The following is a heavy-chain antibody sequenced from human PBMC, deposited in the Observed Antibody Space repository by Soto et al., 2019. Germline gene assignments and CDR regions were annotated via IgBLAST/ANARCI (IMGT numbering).Heavy chain of an antibody. Sequence: QVPLQESGPGLVKPSQTLSLTCTVSGGSISSGGYYWSWIRQHPGKGLEWIGYIYYSGSTYYNPSIKSRVTISVDTSKNQFSLKLSSVAVADTAVYYCARAGIVNALDPWGQGTLVTVSS. J-gene: IGHJ5*02. D-gene: IGHD2-21*01. CDR1: GGSISSGGYY. CDR2: IYYSGST. V-gene: IGHV4-31*03. CDR3: ARAGIVNALDP.